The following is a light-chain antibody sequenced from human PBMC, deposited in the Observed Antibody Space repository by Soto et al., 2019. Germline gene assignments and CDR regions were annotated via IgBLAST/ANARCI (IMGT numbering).Light chain of an antibody. J-gene: IGLJ3*02. Sequence: QSALTQPPSASGAPGQRVTISCSGSRSNIGSNTVNWYRQFPGTAPKVLIYGDNQRPSAVPDRFSGSKSGASASLAIYGLQSEDEADYYCASWDDSLSVWVFGGGTKLTVL. CDR3: ASWDDSLSVWV. CDR2: GDN. CDR1: RSNIGSNT. V-gene: IGLV1-44*01.